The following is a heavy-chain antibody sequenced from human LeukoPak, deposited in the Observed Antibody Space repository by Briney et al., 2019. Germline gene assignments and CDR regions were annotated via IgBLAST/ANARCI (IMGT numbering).Heavy chain of an antibody. Sequence: GGSLRLSCAASGFTFSNYGMHWVRQAPGKGLEWVAFIRYDGSNKYYAASVKGRFTISRDNAKNSLYLQMNSLRAEDTAVYYCARDFGEIFDYWGQGTLVTVSS. CDR2: IRYDGSNK. CDR3: ARDFGEIFDY. V-gene: IGHV3-30*02. D-gene: IGHD3-10*01. J-gene: IGHJ4*02. CDR1: GFTFSNYG.